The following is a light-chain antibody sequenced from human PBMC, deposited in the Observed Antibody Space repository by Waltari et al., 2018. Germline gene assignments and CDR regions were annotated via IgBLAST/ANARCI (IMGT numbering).Light chain of an antibody. Sequence: DIQMTQSPSSLSASVGDSITITFRASQGMDNYLAWFQQKPGKAPQALIYAASTLQSGVPSKFSGSGFGTDFALTINGLQPEDFGTYFCQQYDSYPRTFSQGTRLEVK. V-gene: IGKV1-16*02. CDR2: AAS. J-gene: IGKJ2*02. CDR3: QQYDSYPRT. CDR1: QGMDNY.